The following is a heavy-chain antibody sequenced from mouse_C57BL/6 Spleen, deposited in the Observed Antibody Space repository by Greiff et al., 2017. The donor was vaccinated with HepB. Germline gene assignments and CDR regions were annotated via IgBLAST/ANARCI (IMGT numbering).Heavy chain of an antibody. CDR2: IRNKANNHAT. CDR3: TRRVVTPAWFAY. V-gene: IGHV6-6*01. CDR1: GFTFSDAW. J-gene: IGHJ3*01. Sequence: EVKVEESGGGLVQPGGSMKLSCAASGFTFSDAWMDWVRQSPEKGLEWVAEIRNKANNHATYYAESVKGRFTISRDDSKSSVYLQMNSLRAEDTGIYYCTRRVVTPAWFAYWGQGTLVTVSA. D-gene: IGHD2-2*01.